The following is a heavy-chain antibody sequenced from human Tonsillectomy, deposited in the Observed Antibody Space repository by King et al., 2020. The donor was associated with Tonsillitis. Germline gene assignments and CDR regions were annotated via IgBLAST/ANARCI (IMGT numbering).Heavy chain of an antibody. CDR3: AKDRVVGATIYWYFDL. CDR2: ISYDGINK. D-gene: IGHD1-26*01. CDR1: GFTFSSYG. J-gene: IGHJ2*01. Sequence: VQLVESGGGVVQPGRSLRLSCAASGFTFSSYGMHWVRQAPGKGLEWVEVISYDGINKYYADSVKGRFTISRDNSKNTLYLQMNTLGRDDTAVYYCAKDRVVGATIYWYFDLWGRGTLVTVSS. V-gene: IGHV3-30*18.